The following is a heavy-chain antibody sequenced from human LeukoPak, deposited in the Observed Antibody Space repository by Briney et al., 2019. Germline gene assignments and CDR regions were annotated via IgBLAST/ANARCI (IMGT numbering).Heavy chain of an antibody. CDR2: IIPILGIA. CDR3: ARDYFKFQDRQNWGYYYGMDV. CDR1: GGTFSSYA. V-gene: IGHV1-69*04. D-gene: IGHD7-27*01. Sequence: GASVKVSCKASGGTFSSYAISWVRLAPGQGLEWMGRIIPILGIANYAQKFQGRVTITADKSTSTAYMELSSLRSEDTAVYYCARDYFKFQDRQNWGYYYGMDVWGQGTTVTVSS. J-gene: IGHJ6*02.